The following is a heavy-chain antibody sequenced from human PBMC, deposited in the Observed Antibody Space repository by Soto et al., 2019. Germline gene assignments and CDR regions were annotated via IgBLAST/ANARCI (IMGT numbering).Heavy chain of an antibody. CDR2: INPNSGGT. CDR3: AREKDDTISSPISHSYYCIDV. D-gene: IGHD6-6*01. J-gene: IGHJ6*02. CDR1: GYTITGYY. V-gene: IGHV1-2*02. Sequence: ASVKVSCKASGYTITGYYMHWVRQAPGQGLEWMGWINPNSGGTNYAQKFQGRVTMTRDTSISTAYMELSRLRSDDTAVYYCAREKDDTISSPISHSYYCIDVCGQATTVTVSS.